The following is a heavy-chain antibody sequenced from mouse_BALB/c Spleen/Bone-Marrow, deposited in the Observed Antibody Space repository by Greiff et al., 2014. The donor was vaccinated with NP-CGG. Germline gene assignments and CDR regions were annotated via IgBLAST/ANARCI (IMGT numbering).Heavy chain of an antibody. CDR1: GYTFTDYY. CDR2: VNPYNGGT. V-gene: IGHV1-19*01. CDR3: ARSYYCNYYYAMDY. D-gene: IGHD2-10*01. J-gene: IGHJ4*01. Sequence: EVQLQQSGPELVKPGASVKMSCKASGYTFTDYYMDWVKQSHGESFEWIGRVNPYNGGTSYNQKFKGKATLTVDKSSSTAYMELNSLTSEDSAVYYCARSYYCNYYYAMDYWGQGTSVTVSS.